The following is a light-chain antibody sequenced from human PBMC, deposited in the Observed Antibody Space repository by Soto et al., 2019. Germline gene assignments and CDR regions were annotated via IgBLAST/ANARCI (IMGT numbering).Light chain of an antibody. CDR3: CSYVGATTDV. Sequence: QSVLTQPASVSGSPGQSITISCTGTSSTVGGFNVVSWHQQHPGKAPKVIIYEGIKRPSGVSNRFSGSNSGSTASLTISGLQAEDEADYYCCSYVGATTDVFGTGTKVTVL. CDR1: SSTVGGFNV. CDR2: EGI. J-gene: IGLJ1*01. V-gene: IGLV2-23*01.